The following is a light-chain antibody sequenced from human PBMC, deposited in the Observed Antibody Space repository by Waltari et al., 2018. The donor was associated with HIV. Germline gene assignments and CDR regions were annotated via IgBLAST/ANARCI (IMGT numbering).Light chain of an antibody. J-gene: IGKJ2*01. CDR2: DAS. V-gene: IGKV3-20*01. Sequence: EIVLTQSPGTLSLSPGDRAILSCRASQSVSSSYLAWYQQKPGQTPRLLIYDASNRATGIPDRFSGSGSGTDFTLTISRLEPEDFAVYSCQQYGSSPYTFGQGTKLEIK. CDR1: QSVSSSY. CDR3: QQYGSSPYT.